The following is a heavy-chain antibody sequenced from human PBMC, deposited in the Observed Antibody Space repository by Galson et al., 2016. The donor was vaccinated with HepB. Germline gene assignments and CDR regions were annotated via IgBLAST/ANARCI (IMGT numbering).Heavy chain of an antibody. CDR2: IKPDGSEK. CDR3: AQYYYDSSGYVEYFQN. Sequence: SLRLSCAASGFTFTTSWMSWVRQAPGKGLEWVANIKPDGSEKYYVDSVKGRFTISRDNAKNSLYLQMNSLSAEATAVYYCAQYYYDSSGYVEYFQNWGQGSRVSVSS. D-gene: IGHD3-22*01. J-gene: IGHJ1*01. V-gene: IGHV3-7*03. CDR1: GFTFTTSW.